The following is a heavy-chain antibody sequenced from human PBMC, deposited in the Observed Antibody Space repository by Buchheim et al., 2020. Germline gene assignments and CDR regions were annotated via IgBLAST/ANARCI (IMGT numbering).Heavy chain of an antibody. CDR2: IYYSGST. CDR3: ARGGEPRGRMGYYYYYYMDV. J-gene: IGHJ6*03. D-gene: IGHD1-14*01. V-gene: IGHV4-39*01. CDR1: GGSISSSSYY. Sequence: QLQLQESGPGLVKPSETLSLTCTVSGGSISSSSYYWGWIRQPPGKGLEWIGSIYYSGSTYYNPSLKSRVTISVDTSKNQFSLKLSSVTAADTAVYYCARGGEPRGRMGYYYYYYMDVWGKGTT.